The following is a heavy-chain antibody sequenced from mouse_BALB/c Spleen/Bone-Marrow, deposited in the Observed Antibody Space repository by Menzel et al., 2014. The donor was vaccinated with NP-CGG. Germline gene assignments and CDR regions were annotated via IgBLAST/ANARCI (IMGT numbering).Heavy chain of an antibody. CDR2: INPSNGRT. D-gene: IGHD1-1*01. V-gene: IGHV1S81*02. Sequence: QVQLQQPGAELVKPGAPVKLSCKASGYTFTSYWMHWVKQRPGQGLEWIGEINPSNGRTNYNEKFKSKATLTVDKSSSTAYMQLSSLTSEDSAVYYCAPYYYGSSCGFYWYFDVWGAGTTVTVSS. CDR3: APYYYGSSCGFYWYFDV. J-gene: IGHJ1*01. CDR1: GYTFTSYW.